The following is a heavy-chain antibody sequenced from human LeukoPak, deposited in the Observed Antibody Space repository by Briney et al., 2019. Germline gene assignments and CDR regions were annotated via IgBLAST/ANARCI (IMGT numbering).Heavy chain of an antibody. D-gene: IGHD3-3*01. J-gene: IGHJ4*02. CDR1: GDSISSGAYY. Sequence: SETLSLTCSVSGDSISSGAYYWSWIRQHPGKGLEWIGYIYYSGSTYYNPSLKSRVTISVDTSKNQFSLKLSSVTAADTAVYYCARVNWSGYYFDYWGQGTLVTVSS. V-gene: IGHV4-31*03. CDR3: ARVNWSGYYFDY. CDR2: IYYSGST.